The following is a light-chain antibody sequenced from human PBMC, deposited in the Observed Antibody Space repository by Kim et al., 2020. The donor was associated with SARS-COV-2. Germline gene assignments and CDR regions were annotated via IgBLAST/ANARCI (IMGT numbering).Light chain of an antibody. CDR1: SSDVGTYNR. J-gene: IGLJ1*01. CDR2: EVS. CDR3: CSYAGSGSYV. Sequence: GQSITISCTGSSSDVGTYNRVSWYQQDPGSAPKLMIYEVSKRPSGVSDRFSGSKSGNTASLTISGLQAEDEADYYCCSYAGSGSYVFGPGTKVTVL. V-gene: IGLV2-23*02.